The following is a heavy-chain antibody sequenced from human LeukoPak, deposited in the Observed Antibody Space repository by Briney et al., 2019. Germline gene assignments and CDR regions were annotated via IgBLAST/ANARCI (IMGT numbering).Heavy chain of an antibody. CDR3: VRGAEGFYP. V-gene: IGHV3-13*01. J-gene: IGHJ5*02. Sequence: GGSLRLSCAASGFTFSTYDMHWVRQATGKGPEWVAGIGTAGDTYYLGSVKGRFTISRENAKNSLYLQMNSLRVGDTAVYYCVRGAEGFYPWGQGTLVTVSS. CDR2: IGTAGDT. CDR1: GFTFSTYD.